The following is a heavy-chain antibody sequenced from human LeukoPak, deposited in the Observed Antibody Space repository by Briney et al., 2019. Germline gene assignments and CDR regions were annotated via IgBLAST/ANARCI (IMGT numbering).Heavy chain of an antibody. Sequence: EASVKVSCKASGYTFTGYYMHWVRQAPGQGLEWMGWINPNSGGTNYAQKSQGRVTMTRDTSNSTAYMELSRLRSDDTAVYYCARGPEVGYCSGGSCVHFDYWGQGTLVTVSS. J-gene: IGHJ4*02. CDR2: INPNSGGT. CDR1: GYTFTGYY. V-gene: IGHV1-2*02. CDR3: ARGPEVGYCSGGSCVHFDY. D-gene: IGHD2-15*01.